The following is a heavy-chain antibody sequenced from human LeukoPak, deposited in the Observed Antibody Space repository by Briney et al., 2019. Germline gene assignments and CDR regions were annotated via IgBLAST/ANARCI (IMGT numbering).Heavy chain of an antibody. D-gene: IGHD3-3*01. J-gene: IGHJ6*03. CDR1: GGTFSSYA. Sequence: EASVKISCKASGGTFSSYAISWVRQAPGQGLEWMGGIIPIFGTANYAQKFQGRVTITTDESTSTAYMELSSLRSEDTAVYYCARGLTYYDFWSGSIPDYYYYMDVWGKGTTVTVSS. CDR2: IIPIFGTA. V-gene: IGHV1-69*05. CDR3: ARGLTYYDFWSGSIPDYYYYMDV.